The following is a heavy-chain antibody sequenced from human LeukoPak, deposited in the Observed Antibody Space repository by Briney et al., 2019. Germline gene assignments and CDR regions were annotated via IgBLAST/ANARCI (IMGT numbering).Heavy chain of an antibody. D-gene: IGHD6-25*01. Sequence: GGSLRLSCAASGFTFSSYAMHWVRQAPGKGLEWVAVIWADGTRKHHADSVEGRFAISRDNSKNILYLQMNNLRAEDTALYYCARDSAAHDNDFDVWGQGTMVTVSS. CDR2: IWADGTRK. CDR1: GFTFSSYA. J-gene: IGHJ3*01. V-gene: IGHV3-33*08. CDR3: ARDSAAHDNDFDV.